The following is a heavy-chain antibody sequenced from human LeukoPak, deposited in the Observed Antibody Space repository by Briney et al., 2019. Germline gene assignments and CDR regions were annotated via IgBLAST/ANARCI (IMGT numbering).Heavy chain of an antibody. CDR2: IGGSGGST. J-gene: IGHJ4*02. Sequence: GGSLRLSCAASGFTFSSYAISWVRQAPGKGLEWVSSIGGSGGSTHYADSVKGRFTISRDNSKNALYMQMNSLRAEDTAVYYCTREVAAAGYFDYWGQGTLVTVSS. CDR1: GFTFSSYA. D-gene: IGHD6-13*01. V-gene: IGHV3-23*01. CDR3: TREVAAAGYFDY.